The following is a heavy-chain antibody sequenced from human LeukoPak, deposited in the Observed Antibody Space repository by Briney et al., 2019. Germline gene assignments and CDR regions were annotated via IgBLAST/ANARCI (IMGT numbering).Heavy chain of an antibody. Sequence: GGSLRLSCAASGFTFSNAWMSWVRQAPGRGLEWVGRIKSKTDGGTTDCAAPVKGRFTISRDDSKNTLYLQMNSLKTEDTAVYYCTTEGGYNDFDYWGQGTLVTVSS. J-gene: IGHJ4*02. CDR2: IKSKTDGGTT. CDR1: GFTFSNAW. V-gene: IGHV3-15*01. CDR3: TTEGGYNDFDY. D-gene: IGHD5-24*01.